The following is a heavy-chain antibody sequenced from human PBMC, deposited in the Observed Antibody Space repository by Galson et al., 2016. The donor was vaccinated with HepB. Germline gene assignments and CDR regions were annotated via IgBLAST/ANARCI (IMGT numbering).Heavy chain of an antibody. V-gene: IGHV1-46*01. CDR1: GYTFTRFY. CDR2: IKPSGGYT. Sequence: SVKVSCKASGYTFTRFYMHWVRQAPGQGLEWMGLIKPSGGYTGYARAFQGRVRVTMTKGTSTSTVYMELGRLRSEDTAVYYCARTETGIPSDAFDIWGQGTMVTVSS. D-gene: IGHD1-1*01. J-gene: IGHJ3*02. CDR3: ARTETGIPSDAFDI.